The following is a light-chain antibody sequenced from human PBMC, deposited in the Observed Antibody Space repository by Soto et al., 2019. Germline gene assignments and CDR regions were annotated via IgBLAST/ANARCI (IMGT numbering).Light chain of an antibody. CDR1: QSFNNW. CDR2: KAS. V-gene: IGKV1-5*03. CDR3: QQYYTSSWT. Sequence: DIQMTQSPSTLSASVEDRVTITCRASQSFNNWLAWYQQKPGKAPKLLIYKASSLESGVPSRFSGSGSGTEFTLTISGLQPDDYATYYCQQYYTSSWTFGQGTKVDI. J-gene: IGKJ1*01.